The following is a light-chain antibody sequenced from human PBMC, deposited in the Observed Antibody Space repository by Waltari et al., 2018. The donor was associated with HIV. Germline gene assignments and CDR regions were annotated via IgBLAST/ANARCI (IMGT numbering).Light chain of an antibody. Sequence: SALTQPASVSGSPGQSITISCSGTGSHVGTSQYVSWYQQHPGKAPKLLIYEVFNRPSGISNRFSGSKSGNTSSLTVSGLRTEDEADYYCTSYTTSTTLIFGGGTTVTVL. CDR3: TSYTTSTTLI. CDR1: GSHVGTSQY. CDR2: EVF. V-gene: IGLV2-14*01. J-gene: IGLJ2*01.